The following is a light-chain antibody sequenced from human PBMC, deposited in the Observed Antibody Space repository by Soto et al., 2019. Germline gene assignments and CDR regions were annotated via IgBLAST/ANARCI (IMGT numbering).Light chain of an antibody. CDR2: GAS. V-gene: IGKV3-11*01. CDR3: QQHSHWPPWT. J-gene: IGKJ1*01. Sequence: EIVLTQSPGTLSLPPGERATLSCMASQNVRTFVDWYQQKPGQAPRLLIYGASNRATGIPARFSGSGSGTDFTLTISDLEPEDFAVYYCQQHSHWPPWTFGQGTKVDIK. CDR1: QNVRTF.